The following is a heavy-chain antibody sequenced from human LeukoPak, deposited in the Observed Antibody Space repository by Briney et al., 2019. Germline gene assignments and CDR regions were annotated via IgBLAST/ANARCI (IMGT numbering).Heavy chain of an antibody. V-gene: IGHV3-30-3*01. CDR1: GFTFSSYA. J-gene: IGHJ6*02. CDR3: ARGGRSSPPVDYGMDV. Sequence: PGGSLRLSCVASGFTFSSYAMHWVRQAPGKGLEWVAVISYDGSNKYYADSVKGRFTISRDNSKNTLYLQMNSLRAEDTAVYYCARGGRSSPPVDYGMDVWGQGTTVTVSS. CDR2: ISYDGSNK. D-gene: IGHD6-13*01.